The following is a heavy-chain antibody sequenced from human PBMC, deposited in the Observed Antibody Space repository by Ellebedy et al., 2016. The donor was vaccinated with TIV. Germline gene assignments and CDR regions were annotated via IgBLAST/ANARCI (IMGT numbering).Heavy chain of an antibody. D-gene: IGHD6-19*01. J-gene: IGHJ4*02. V-gene: IGHV3-23*01. CDR2: ISGSGDST. Sequence: PGGSLRLSCAASGFIFSSYAMSWVRQAPGKGLEWVSVISGSGDSTYYADSVKGRFTISRDNSKNTLYLQMNSLRAEDTAVYYCAKGADISTGWFFDDYWGQGTLVTVSS. CDR1: GFIFSSYA. CDR3: AKGADISTGWFFDDY.